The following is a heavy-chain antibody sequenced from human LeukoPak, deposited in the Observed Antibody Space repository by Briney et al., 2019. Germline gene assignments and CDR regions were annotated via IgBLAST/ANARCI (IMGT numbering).Heavy chain of an antibody. Sequence: ASVKVSCKASGYTFTGYYMHWVRQAPGQGPEWMGWINPNSGGTNYAQKFQGRVTMTRDTSIGTAYMELSRLRSDDTAVYYCATEQVGYCSSTSCYLGYWGQGTLVTVSS. J-gene: IGHJ4*02. CDR1: GYTFTGYY. CDR3: ATEQVGYCSSTSCYLGY. CDR2: INPNSGGT. D-gene: IGHD2-2*01. V-gene: IGHV1-2*02.